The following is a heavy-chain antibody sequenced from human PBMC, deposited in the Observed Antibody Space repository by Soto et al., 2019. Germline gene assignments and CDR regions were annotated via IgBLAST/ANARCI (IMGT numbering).Heavy chain of an antibody. V-gene: IGHV1-69*01. CDR3: ARVVSYAFATPVVAFDI. J-gene: IGHJ3*02. Sequence: QVQLVQSGAEVKKPGSSVKVSCKASGGTFSSYAISWVRQAPGQGLEWMGGIIPIFGTANYAQKFQGRVTITADESTSTAFMELSSLRSEDTAVYYCARVVSYAFATPVVAFDIWGQGTMVTVSS. D-gene: IGHD2-15*01. CDR1: GGTFSSYA. CDR2: IIPIFGTA.